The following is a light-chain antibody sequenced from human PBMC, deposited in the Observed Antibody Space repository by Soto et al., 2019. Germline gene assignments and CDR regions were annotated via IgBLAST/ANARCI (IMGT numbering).Light chain of an antibody. CDR3: QQYNSYSSM. CDR2: EAS. CDR1: KSLGKW. V-gene: IGKV1-5*01. Sequence: IPMTQFPSTLNASIGARVIFTCRARKSLGKWLTWYEQKPGKALKLLTYEASTLACGVPSRFSVSGPVTEFTLTISSLQPDDFATYYCQQYNSYSSMIGQGTKV. J-gene: IGKJ1*01.